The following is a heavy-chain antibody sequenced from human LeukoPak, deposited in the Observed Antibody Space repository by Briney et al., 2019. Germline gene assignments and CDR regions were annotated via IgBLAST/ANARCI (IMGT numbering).Heavy chain of an antibody. CDR2: FDPEDGET. CDR1: GYTLTELS. Sequence: GASVKVSCKVSGYTLTELSMHWVRQAPGKGLEWMGGFDPEDGETIYAQKFQGRVTMTEDTSTDTAYMELSSLRSEDTAVYYCATDDPGGDYYDSSGYYYHWGQGTLVTVSS. D-gene: IGHD3-22*01. CDR3: ATDDPGGDYYDSSGYYYH. J-gene: IGHJ5*02. V-gene: IGHV1-24*01.